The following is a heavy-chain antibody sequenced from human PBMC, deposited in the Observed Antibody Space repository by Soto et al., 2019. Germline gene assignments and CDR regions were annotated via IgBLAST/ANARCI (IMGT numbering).Heavy chain of an antibody. CDR1: GFTFSNAW. Sequence: PGGSLRLSCAASGFTFSNAWMNWVRQAPGKGLEWVGRIKSKTDGGTTDYAAPVKGRFTISRDDSKNTLYLQMNSLKTEDTAVYYCTTDPDAFWSGYAYYYYGMDVWGQGTTVTVSS. D-gene: IGHD3-3*01. CDR3: TTDPDAFWSGYAYYYYGMDV. V-gene: IGHV3-15*07. CDR2: IKSKTDGGTT. J-gene: IGHJ6*02.